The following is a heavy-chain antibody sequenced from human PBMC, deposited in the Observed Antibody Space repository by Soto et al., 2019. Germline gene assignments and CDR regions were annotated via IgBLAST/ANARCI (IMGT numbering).Heavy chain of an antibody. CDR1: GGTFSSYA. Sequence: SVKVSCKASGGTFSSYAISWVRQAPGQGLEWMGGIIPIFGTANYAQKFQGRVTITADESTSTAYMELSSLRSGDTAVYYCARDPRRTVRGVIFWFDPWGQGTLVTVSS. J-gene: IGHJ5*02. V-gene: IGHV1-69*13. D-gene: IGHD3-10*01. CDR2: IIPIFGTA. CDR3: ARDPRRTVRGVIFWFDP.